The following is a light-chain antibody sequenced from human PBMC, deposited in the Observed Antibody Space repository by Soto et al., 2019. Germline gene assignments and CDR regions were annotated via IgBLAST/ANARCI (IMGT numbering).Light chain of an antibody. CDR3: QQYDNRVH. CDR2: DTS. Sequence: DIQMTQSPSSLSASVGDRVTITCKASQDIRKYLNWYQQKPGKATNLLIYDTSNLETGVPSRFSGSGTGTDFTFTISGLQPEHIATYYYQQYDNRVHFGGVTKVDIK. V-gene: IGKV1-33*01. J-gene: IGKJ4*01. CDR1: QDIRKY.